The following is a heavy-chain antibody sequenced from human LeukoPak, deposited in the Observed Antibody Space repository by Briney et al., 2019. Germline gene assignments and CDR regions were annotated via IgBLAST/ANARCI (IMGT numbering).Heavy chain of an antibody. CDR1: GYTFTGYY. D-gene: IGHD1-26*01. CDR2: INPNSGGT. J-gene: IGHJ6*03. CDR3: AFSSYYLQGNYYYMDV. Sequence: ASVKVSCKASGYTFTGYYMHWVRQAPGQGLEWMGWINPNSGGTNYAQKFQGRVTMTRDTSISAAYMELSRLRSDDTAVYYCAFSSYYLQGNYYYMDVWGKGTTVTVSS. V-gene: IGHV1-2*02.